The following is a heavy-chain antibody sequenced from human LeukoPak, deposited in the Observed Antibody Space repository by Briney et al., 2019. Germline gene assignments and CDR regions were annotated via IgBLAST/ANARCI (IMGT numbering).Heavy chain of an antibody. D-gene: IGHD3-3*01. CDR1: GGSFSDYY. V-gene: IGHV4-34*01. Sequence: SETLSLTCAVYGGSFSDYYWTWIRQTPGKGLEWIGEMSPSGSSNYNPSLKSRVTISVDTSKNQFSLKLSSVTAADTAVYYCARTDRRITTFGVVISGLGFDYWGQGTLVTVSS. CDR2: MSPSGSS. J-gene: IGHJ4*02. CDR3: ARTDRRITTFGVVISGLGFDY.